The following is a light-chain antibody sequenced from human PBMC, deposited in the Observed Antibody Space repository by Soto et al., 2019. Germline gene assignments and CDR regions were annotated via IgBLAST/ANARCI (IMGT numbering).Light chain of an antibody. Sequence: DIVMTQSPLSLPVTPGEPASTSCRSSQSLLHSNGDTYLEWYLQKPGQSPQLLIYGASTLQSGVPSRFGGSGSGTDFTLTVSSLQPEDFATYYCQQLFMYPPTFGPGTKVDIK. V-gene: IGKV2-28*01. CDR2: GAS. J-gene: IGKJ3*01. CDR1: QSLLHSNGDTY. CDR3: QQLFMYPPT.